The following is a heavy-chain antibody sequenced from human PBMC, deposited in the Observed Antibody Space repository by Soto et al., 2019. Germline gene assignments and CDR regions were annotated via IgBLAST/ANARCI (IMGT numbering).Heavy chain of an antibody. CDR2: YYWDEDE. CDR1: GFSFSDGAVG. V-gene: IGHV2-5*02. J-gene: IGHJ4*02. D-gene: IGHD2-21*01. CDR3: ARGSRRESCGGGDCYYFDV. Sequence: QITLKESGPTLVKPTQTLKLTCTFSGFSFSDGAVGVGWFRQSPGKAPEWLAIYYWDEDEWHSPSLRTRLSISYEAARSQVVLSMVDMAPQDTATYFCARGSRRESCGGGDCYYFDVWGQGLQVAAS.